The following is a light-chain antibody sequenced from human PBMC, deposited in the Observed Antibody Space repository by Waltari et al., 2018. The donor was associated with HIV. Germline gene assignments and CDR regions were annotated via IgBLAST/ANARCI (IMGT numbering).Light chain of an antibody. J-gene: IGKJ1*01. CDR1: QSVSNRY. CDR3: QQYGSSPET. CDR2: GAS. Sequence: EILLTQSPGTLSLSPGERATLSCRATQSVSNRYVAWYQQRPGQAPRLLIYGASSRATGITDRFSGSGSGTDFSLTISRLEPEDFAVYFCQQYGSSPETFGQGTTVEIK. V-gene: IGKV3-20*01.